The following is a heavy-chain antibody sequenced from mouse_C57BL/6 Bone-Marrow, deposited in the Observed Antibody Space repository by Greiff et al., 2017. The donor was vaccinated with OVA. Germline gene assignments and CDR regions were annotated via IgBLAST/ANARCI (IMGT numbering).Heavy chain of an antibody. CDR1: GFNIKDDY. CDR3: TTEWSLWYFDG. J-gene: IGHJ1*03. Sequence: DVKLQESGAELVRPGASVKLSCTASGFNIKDDYMHWVKQRPEQGLAWIGWIDPENGDTEYASKFQGKATITADTSSNTAYLQLSSLTSEDTAVYCCTTEWSLWYFDGWGTGTTVTVSS. CDR2: IDPENGDT. V-gene: IGHV14-4*01. D-gene: IGHD1-3*01.